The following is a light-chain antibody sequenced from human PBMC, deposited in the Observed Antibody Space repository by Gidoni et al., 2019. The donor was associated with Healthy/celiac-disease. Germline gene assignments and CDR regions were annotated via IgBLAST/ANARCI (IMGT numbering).Light chain of an antibody. J-gene: IGKJ5*01. Sequence: EIVLTPSPGTLSLSPGERATLSCRASQSVSSSYLAWNQQKPGQAPRRLIYGASSRATGIPDRFSGSGSGTEFTLTISRLEPEDFAVYYCKQDGSSRVTFXQXTRLEIK. CDR3: KQDGSSRVT. CDR2: GAS. V-gene: IGKV3-20*01. CDR1: QSVSSSY.